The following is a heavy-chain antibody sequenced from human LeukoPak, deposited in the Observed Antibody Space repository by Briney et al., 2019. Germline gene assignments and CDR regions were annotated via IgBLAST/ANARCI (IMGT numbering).Heavy chain of an antibody. Sequence: GGSLRLSCAASGFTFSSYAMSWVRQAPGKGLEWVSGISGSGGSTYYADSVKGRFTISRDNSKNTLYLQMNSLRAEDTAVYYSAKLPIVVVVAATWWFDTWGQGTLVTVSS. CDR3: AKLPIVVVVAATWWFDT. CDR1: GFTFSSYA. V-gene: IGHV3-23*01. D-gene: IGHD2-15*01. J-gene: IGHJ5*02. CDR2: ISGSGGST.